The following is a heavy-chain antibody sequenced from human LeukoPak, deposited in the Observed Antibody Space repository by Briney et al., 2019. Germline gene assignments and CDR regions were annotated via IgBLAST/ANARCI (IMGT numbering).Heavy chain of an antibody. D-gene: IGHD3-22*01. J-gene: IGHJ4*02. V-gene: IGHV4-34*01. CDR3: ARGLGAGKVVNERFDY. CDR2: INHSGST. Sequence: SETLSLTCAVYGGSFSGYYWSWIRQPPGKGLEWIGEINHSGSTNYNPSLKSRVTISVDTSKNQFSLKLSSVTAADTAVYYCARGLGAGKVVNERFDYWGQGTLVTVSS. CDR1: GGSFSGYY.